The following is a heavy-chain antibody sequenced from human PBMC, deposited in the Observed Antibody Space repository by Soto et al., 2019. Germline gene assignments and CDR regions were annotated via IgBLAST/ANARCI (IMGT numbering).Heavy chain of an antibody. CDR1: GFTFSSYP. D-gene: IGHD3-10*01. CDR2: TSGDGRIM. Sequence: AGGSLRLSCAASGFTFSSYPMHWVRQVPGKGLEHVSSTSGDGRIMYYLDSVKGRFTISRDNPKNTLYLQMGSLRTEDMAVYYCARGRAAYYFDYWGQGALVTVSS. CDR3: ARGRAAYYFDY. J-gene: IGHJ4*02. V-gene: IGHV3-64*02.